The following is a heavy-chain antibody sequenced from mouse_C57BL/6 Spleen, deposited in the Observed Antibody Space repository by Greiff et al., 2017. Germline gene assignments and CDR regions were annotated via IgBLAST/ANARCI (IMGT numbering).Heavy chain of an antibody. CDR2: IHPNSGST. D-gene: IGHD1-1*01. Sequence: QVQLQQPGAELVKPGASVKLSCKASGYTFTSYWMHWVKQRPGQGLEWIGMIHPNSGSTNYNEKFKSKATLTVDKSSSTAYMQLSSLTSEDSAVYYCALTGYGSSYEYWYFGVWGTGTTVTVSS. J-gene: IGHJ1*03. V-gene: IGHV1-64*01. CDR3: ALTGYGSSYEYWYFGV. CDR1: GYTFTSYW.